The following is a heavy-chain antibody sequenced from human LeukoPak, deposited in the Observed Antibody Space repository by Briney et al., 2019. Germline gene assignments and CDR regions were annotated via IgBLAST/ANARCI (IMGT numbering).Heavy chain of an antibody. CDR2: IYYSGST. D-gene: IGHD1-7*01. CDR3: ARGGGHWNYPPGY. V-gene: IGHV4-30-4*01. J-gene: IGHJ4*02. Sequence: KPSQTLSLTCTVSGGSISSGDYYWSWIRQPPGKGLEWIGYIYYSGSTYYNPSLKSRVTISVDTSKNQFSLKLSSVTAADTAVYYCARGGGHWNYPPGYWGQGTLVTVSS. CDR1: GGSISSGDYY.